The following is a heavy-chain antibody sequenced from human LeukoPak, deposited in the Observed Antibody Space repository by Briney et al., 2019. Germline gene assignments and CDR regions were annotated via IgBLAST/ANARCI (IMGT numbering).Heavy chain of an antibody. Sequence: ASVTLSCTASGYSFTDYYVHWVRQAPGQGPEWMGWIDPNSGGTNFAQKFQGRVTMTRDTSISTAYMELSRLRSDDTAVYYCRRGLVLTLFDYWGQGTLVTVSS. J-gene: IGHJ4*02. CDR1: GYSFTDYY. CDR2: IDPNSGGT. CDR3: RRGLVLTLFDY. D-gene: IGHD3-9*01. V-gene: IGHV1-2*02.